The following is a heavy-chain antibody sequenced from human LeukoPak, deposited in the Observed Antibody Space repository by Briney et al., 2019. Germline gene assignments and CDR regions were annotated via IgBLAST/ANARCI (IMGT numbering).Heavy chain of an antibody. D-gene: IGHD3-10*01. V-gene: IGHV3-74*01. CDR1: GFTFSSYW. Sequence: GGSLRLSCAASGFTFSSYWMHWVRQAPGKGLVWVSRINSDGSTTSYADSVKGRFTISRDNAKNTLYLQMNSLRAEDTAVYYCAREYGFGSGSYYPWGQGTLVTVSS. CDR2: INSDGSTT. CDR3: AREYGFGSGSYYP. J-gene: IGHJ5*02.